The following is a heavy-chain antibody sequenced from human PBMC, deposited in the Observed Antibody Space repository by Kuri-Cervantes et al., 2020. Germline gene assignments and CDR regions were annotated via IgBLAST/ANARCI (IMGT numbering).Heavy chain of an antibody. CDR3: ARSAIHNCGSTSCRNYYYGMDV. Sequence: GESLKISCAASKFTFSTYWMNWVRQAPGKGLEWVAIIKQDGSEKYYVDPVKGRFTISRDNAKNSLYLQMSSLRAEDTAVYYCARSAIHNCGSTSCRNYYYGMDVWGQGTTVTVSS. D-gene: IGHD2-2*01. CDR1: KFTFSTYW. CDR2: IKQDGSEK. V-gene: IGHV3-7*01. J-gene: IGHJ6*02.